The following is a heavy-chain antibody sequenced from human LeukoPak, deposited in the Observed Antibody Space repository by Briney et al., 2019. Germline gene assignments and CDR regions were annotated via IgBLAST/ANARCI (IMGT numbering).Heavy chain of an antibody. D-gene: IGHD2-15*01. Sequence: PSETLSLTCTVSGGSISSSSYYWGWVRQPPGKGLEWLGSIYYSGSTYYNPSLKSRVTLSVDTSKNQFSLKLSSVTAADTAVYYCARHGRRNYYYYYYMDVWGKGTTVTISS. V-gene: IGHV4-39*01. CDR3: ARHGRRNYYYYYYMDV. CDR1: GGSISSSSYY. CDR2: IYYSGST. J-gene: IGHJ6*03.